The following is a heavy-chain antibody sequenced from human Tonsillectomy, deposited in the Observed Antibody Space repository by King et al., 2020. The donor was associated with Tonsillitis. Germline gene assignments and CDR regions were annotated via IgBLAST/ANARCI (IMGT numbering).Heavy chain of an antibody. J-gene: IGHJ4*02. D-gene: IGHD3-22*01. Sequence: VQLVESGGGVVQPGRSLRLSCAASGFTFSNFGMHWVRQAPGKGLEWVAVISYYGSNKYYTDSVKGRFTISRDNSNTTLYLQMNSLRAEDTAVYYCARDDYYDSSGFDYWGQGTLVTVSS. CDR2: ISYYGSNK. CDR1: GFTFSNFG. V-gene: IGHV3-30-3*01. CDR3: ARDDYYDSSGFDY.